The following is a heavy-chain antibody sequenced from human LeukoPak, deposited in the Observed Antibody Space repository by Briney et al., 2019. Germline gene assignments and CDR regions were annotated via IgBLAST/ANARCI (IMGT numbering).Heavy chain of an antibody. D-gene: IGHD3-10*01. Sequence: SETLSLTCTVSGGSISSYYWSWIRQPPGKGLEWIGYIHYSGSTNYNPSLKSRVTISVDTSNNHFSLKLTSVTAADTAIYYCARWGRGSGSFNWFDPWGQGTLVTVSS. CDR2: IHYSGST. CDR3: ARWGRGSGSFNWFDP. V-gene: IGHV4-59*01. CDR1: GGSISSYY. J-gene: IGHJ5*02.